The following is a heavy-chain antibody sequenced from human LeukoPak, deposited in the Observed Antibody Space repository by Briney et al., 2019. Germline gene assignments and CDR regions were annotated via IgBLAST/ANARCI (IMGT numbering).Heavy chain of an antibody. Sequence: ETLSLTCTVSGGSISSYHWSWIRQPPGKGLEWVSAIIGSGGSTYYADSVKGRFTISRDNSKNTLYLQMNSLRAEDTAVYYCAKKAAAGSGNHFFDYWGQGTLVTVCS. V-gene: IGHV3-23*01. CDR2: IIGSGGST. J-gene: IGHJ4*02. CDR1: GGSISSYH. CDR3: AKKAAAGSGNHFFDY. D-gene: IGHD6-13*01.